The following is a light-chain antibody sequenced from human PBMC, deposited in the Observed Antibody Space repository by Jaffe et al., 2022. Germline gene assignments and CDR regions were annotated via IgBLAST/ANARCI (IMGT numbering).Light chain of an antibody. CDR3: QQLNAYPYT. J-gene: IGKJ2*01. V-gene: IGKV1-9*01. CDR2: GAS. Sequence: DIQVTQSPSFLSASVGDRVTITCRAGQGISTYLAWYQQKPGKAPKLLIYGASTLQSGVPSRFSGRGSGTEFTLTISSLQPEDFSTYYCQQLNAYPYTFGQGTKLEIK. CDR1: QGISTY.